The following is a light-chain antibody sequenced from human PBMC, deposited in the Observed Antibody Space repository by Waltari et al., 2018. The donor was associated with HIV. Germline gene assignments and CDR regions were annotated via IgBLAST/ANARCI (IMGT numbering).Light chain of an antibody. CDR1: SSTIGSNY. Sequence: QSVLTPPPSASGTPGQRVTISCSGSSSTIGSNYVYWYQQLPGTAPKLLIYRNNQRPSGVPDRFSGSKSGTSASLAISGLRSEDEADYYCAAWDDSLSGWVFGGGTKLTVL. V-gene: IGLV1-47*01. CDR2: RNN. CDR3: AAWDDSLSGWV. J-gene: IGLJ3*02.